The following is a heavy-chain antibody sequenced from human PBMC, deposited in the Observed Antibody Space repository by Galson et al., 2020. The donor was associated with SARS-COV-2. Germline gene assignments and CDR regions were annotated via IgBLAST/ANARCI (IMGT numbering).Heavy chain of an antibody. V-gene: IGHV4-59*12. CDR2: ISYSGST. D-gene: IGHD4-17*01. CDR1: RGSFSSYY. J-gene: IGHJ6*03. CDR3: ARGPTVTRERYSVYMDV. Sequence: SETLSLTCTVSRGSFSSYYWSWIRQTPGTGLEWIGYISYSGSTNYNPSLKSRVTISLDTSKNQFSLKMTSMTAADAATYYCARGPTVTRERYSVYMDVWGKGTAVSVSS.